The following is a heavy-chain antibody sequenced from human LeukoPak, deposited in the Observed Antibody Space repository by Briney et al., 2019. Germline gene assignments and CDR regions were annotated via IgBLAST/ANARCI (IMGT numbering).Heavy chain of an antibody. CDR2: INPNSGGT. CDR3: ARAERGDYGSGSYYYFDY. V-gene: IGHV1-2*04. D-gene: IGHD3-10*01. J-gene: IGHJ4*02. CDR1: GYTFTGYY. Sequence: ASVKVSCKASGYTFTGYYMHWVRQAPGQGLEWMGWINPNSGGTNYAQKFQGWVTMTRDTSISTAYMELSRLRSDDTAVYYCARAERGDYGSGSYYYFDYWGQGTLVTVSS.